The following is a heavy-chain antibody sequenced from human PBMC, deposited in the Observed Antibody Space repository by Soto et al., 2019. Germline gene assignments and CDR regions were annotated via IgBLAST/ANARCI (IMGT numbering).Heavy chain of an antibody. J-gene: IGHJ4*02. V-gene: IGHV1-18*01. Sequence: ASVKVSCKPSGYTFTNYVIDWVRQAPGQGLEWMGWISPFNGHTKYAQKFQGRVTLTTDTSTSTAYMELTSLRFDDTAVYYCARDAGGGSYLAYWGEGTLVPV. CDR2: ISPFNGHT. D-gene: IGHD1-26*01. CDR1: GYTFTNYV. CDR3: ARDAGGGSYLAY.